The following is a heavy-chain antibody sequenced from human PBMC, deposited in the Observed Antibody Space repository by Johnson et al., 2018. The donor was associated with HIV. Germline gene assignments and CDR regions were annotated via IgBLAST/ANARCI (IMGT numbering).Heavy chain of an antibody. J-gene: IGHJ3*02. CDR3: AKDIQAGTHDAFDI. V-gene: IGHV3-13*01. D-gene: IGHD1-7*01. Sequence: VQLVESGGGLVQPGGSLRLSCAASGFIVSHNYMSWVRQAPGEGLEWVSVIGTAGDTYYPGSVKGRFTISRENAKNSLYLQMNSLRAGDTALYYCAKDIQAGTHDAFDIWGQGTMVTVSS. CDR1: GFIVSHNY. CDR2: IGTAGDT.